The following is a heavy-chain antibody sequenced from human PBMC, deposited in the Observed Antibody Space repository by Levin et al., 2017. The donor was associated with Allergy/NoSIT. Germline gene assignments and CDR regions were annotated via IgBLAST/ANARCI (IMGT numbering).Heavy chain of an antibody. J-gene: IGHJ4*02. CDR3: ARNWNYSPLHDY. CDR1: GFSLRPSAMC. CDR2: ITWDDNK. Sequence: SGPTLVKPTQTLTLTCTFSGFSLRPSAMCVSWVRPPPGKALEWLALITWDDNKYYTPSLRTRLTISKGTSNNQVFLTMTNMDPVDTATYYCARNWNYSPLHDYWGQGTLVTVSS. D-gene: IGHD1-7*01. V-gene: IGHV2-70*18.